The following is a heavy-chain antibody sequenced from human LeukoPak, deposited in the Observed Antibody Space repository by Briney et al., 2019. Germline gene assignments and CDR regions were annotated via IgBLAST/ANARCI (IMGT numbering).Heavy chain of an antibody. CDR3: ARGRGYCSGASCDIDY. CDR2: IISRGDTT. CDR1: GFTFNDYS. V-gene: IGHV3-48*04. Sequence: PGGSLRLSRAASGFTFNDYSMNWVRQAPGKGLEWVSNIISRGDTTHYADSVKGRFSISRDNAKNSVFLQLNSLRAEDTAVYYCARGRGYCSGASCDIDYWGQGTLVTVSS. J-gene: IGHJ4*02. D-gene: IGHD2-15*01.